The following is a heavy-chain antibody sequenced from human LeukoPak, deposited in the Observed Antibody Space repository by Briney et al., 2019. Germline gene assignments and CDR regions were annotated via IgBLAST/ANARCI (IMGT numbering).Heavy chain of an antibody. D-gene: IGHD2-2*01. CDR1: GGSISSSSYY. CDR2: IYYSGST. J-gene: IGHJ5*02. CDR3: ARRYCSSTSCYWFDP. Sequence: SETLSLTCTVSGGSISSSSYYWGWIRQPPGKGLEWIGSIYYSGSTNYNPSLKSRVTISVDTSKNQFSLKLSSVTAADTAVYYCARRYCSSTSCYWFDPWGQGTLVTVSS. V-gene: IGHV4-39*01.